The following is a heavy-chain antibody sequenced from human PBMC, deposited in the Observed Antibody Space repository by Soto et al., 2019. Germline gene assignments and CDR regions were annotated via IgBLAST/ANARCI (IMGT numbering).Heavy chain of an antibody. J-gene: IGHJ5*02. Sequence: SETLSLTCTVSGGSISSGGYYWSWIRQHPGKGLEWIGYIYYSGSTYYNPSLKSRVTISVDTSKNQFSLKLSSVTAADTAVYYCARDKSAGGHQRVFDPWGQGTLVTVSS. CDR3: ARDKSAGGHQRVFDP. D-gene: IGHD2-2*01. V-gene: IGHV4-31*03. CDR2: IYYSGST. CDR1: GGSISSGGYY.